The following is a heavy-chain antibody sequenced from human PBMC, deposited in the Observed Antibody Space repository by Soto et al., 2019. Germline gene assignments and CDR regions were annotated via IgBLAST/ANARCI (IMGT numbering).Heavy chain of an antibody. D-gene: IGHD3-10*01. CDR2: IYYSGST. V-gene: IGHV4-59*01. Sequence: PSETLSLTCTVSGGSISSYYWSWIRQPPGKGLEWIGYIYYSGSTNYNPSLKSRVTISVDTSKNQFSLKLSSVTAADTAVYYCARARITMVRGVIVDYYYYYTDVWGKGTTVTVSS. J-gene: IGHJ6*03. CDR1: GGSISSYY. CDR3: ARARITMVRGVIVDYYYYYTDV.